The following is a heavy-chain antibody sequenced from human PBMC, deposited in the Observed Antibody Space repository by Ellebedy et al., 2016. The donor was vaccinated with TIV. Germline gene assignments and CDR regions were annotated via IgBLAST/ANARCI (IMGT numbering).Heavy chain of an antibody. J-gene: IGHJ6*03. CDR1: GFTFSSYA. CDR3: ARDGPGITDIVVVPAAPRPSRGYYYYYMDV. V-gene: IGHV3-30-3*01. D-gene: IGHD2-2*01. CDR2: ISYDGSNK. Sequence: GGSLRLXXAASGFTFSSYAMHWVRQAPGKGLEWVAVISYDGSNKYYADSVKGRFTISRDNSKNTLYLQMNSLRAEDTAVYYCARDGPGITDIVVVPAAPRPSRGYYYYYMDVWGKGTTVTVSS.